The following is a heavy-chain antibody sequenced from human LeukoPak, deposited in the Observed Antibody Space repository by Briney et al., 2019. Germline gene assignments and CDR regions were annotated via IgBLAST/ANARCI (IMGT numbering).Heavy chain of an antibody. Sequence: SETLSLTCTVSGGSISSSSYYWGWIRQPPGKGLEWIGSIYYSGSTYYNPSLKSRVTISVDTSNNQFSLKLSSVTAADTAVYYCARGRATTLYDAFNIWGQGTMVTVSS. CDR3: ARGRATTLYDAFNI. J-gene: IGHJ3*02. D-gene: IGHD3-16*02. CDR2: IYYSGST. V-gene: IGHV4-39*07. CDR1: GGSISSSSYY.